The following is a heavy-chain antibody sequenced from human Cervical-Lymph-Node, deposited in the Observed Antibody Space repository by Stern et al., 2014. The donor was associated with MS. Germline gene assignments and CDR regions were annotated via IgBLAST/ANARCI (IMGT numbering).Heavy chain of an antibody. Sequence: QVQLVQSGAEVKKPGSSVKVSCKASGGSFSNYTISWVRQAPGQGLEWMGEILPMFGPTPYAQKFQGRVTITADESTSTAYMELSSLRSDDTAVYYCARYSGWGQGTLVTVSS. CDR3: ARYSG. CDR2: ILPMFGPT. D-gene: IGHD2-21*01. CDR1: GGSFSNYT. J-gene: IGHJ4*02. V-gene: IGHV1-69*01.